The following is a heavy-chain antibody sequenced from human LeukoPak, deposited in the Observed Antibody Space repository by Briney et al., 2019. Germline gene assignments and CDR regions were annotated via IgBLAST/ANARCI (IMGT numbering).Heavy chain of an antibody. Sequence: PGGSLRLSCAASGFTFSSYALSWVRQAPGMGLEWVSSIIDNSAYTFYADAVKGRFTISRDNSKNTLYLQMNSLRAEDTAVYYCAKDGWRTVTAIFDYWGQGTLVTVSS. CDR2: IIDNSAYT. V-gene: IGHV3-23*01. J-gene: IGHJ4*02. D-gene: IGHD2-21*02. CDR3: AKDGWRTVTAIFDY. CDR1: GFTFSSYA.